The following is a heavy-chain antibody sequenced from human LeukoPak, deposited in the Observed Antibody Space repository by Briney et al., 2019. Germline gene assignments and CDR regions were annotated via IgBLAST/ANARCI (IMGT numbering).Heavy chain of an antibody. CDR1: GGSISSYY. CDR2: IYYSGST. V-gene: IGHV4-59*01. Sequence: ASETLSLTCTVSGGSISSYYWSWIRQPPGKGLEWIGYIYYSGSTNYNPSLKSRVTISVDTSKNQFSLKLSSVTAADTPVYYCARDRRYSYGYDYWGQGTLVTVSS. J-gene: IGHJ4*02. D-gene: IGHD5-18*01. CDR3: ARDRRYSYGYDY.